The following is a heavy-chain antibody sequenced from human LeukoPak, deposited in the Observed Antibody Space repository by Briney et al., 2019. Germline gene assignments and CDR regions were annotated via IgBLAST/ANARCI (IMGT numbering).Heavy chain of an antibody. CDR3: AKGQKHDFWSGHSHVYFDY. J-gene: IGHJ4*02. CDR2: IYSGGST. CDR1: GFTVSINY. D-gene: IGHD3-3*01. Sequence: PGGSLRLSCAASGFTVSINYMSWVRQAPGKGLELVSVIYSGGSTYYADSVKGRFTISRDNSKNTLYLQMNSLRAEGTAIYFCAKGQKHDFWSGHSHVYFDYWGQGALVTVSS. V-gene: IGHV3-53*01.